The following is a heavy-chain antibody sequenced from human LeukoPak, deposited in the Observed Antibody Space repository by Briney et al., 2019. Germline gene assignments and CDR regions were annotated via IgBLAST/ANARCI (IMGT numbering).Heavy chain of an antibody. V-gene: IGHV4-4*07. D-gene: IGHD5-24*01. Sequence: SETLSLTCTVSGGSISSYRWSWIRQPAGKGLEWIGHIYTSGSTNYSPSLRSRVTMSVDTSKNQFSPKLSSVTAADTAVYYCARQRNTDYYYYYMDVWGKGTTVTVSS. J-gene: IGHJ6*03. CDR3: ARQRNTDYYYYYMDV. CDR2: IYTSGST. CDR1: GGSISSYR.